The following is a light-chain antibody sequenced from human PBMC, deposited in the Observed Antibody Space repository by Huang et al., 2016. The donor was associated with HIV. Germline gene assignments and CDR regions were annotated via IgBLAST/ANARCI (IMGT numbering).Light chain of an antibody. CDR2: GAS. Sequence: DLQMTQSPSAMSASVGDRVTVTCRASHHISVYVAWFQQKPGQVPKRLIYGASSLQSGVPSRFSGSGSGRDFTLTISSLQPEDVATYYCLHHDSFTWTFGQGTTVEIK. CDR1: HHISVY. CDR3: LHHDSFTWT. V-gene: IGKV1-17*03. J-gene: IGKJ1*01.